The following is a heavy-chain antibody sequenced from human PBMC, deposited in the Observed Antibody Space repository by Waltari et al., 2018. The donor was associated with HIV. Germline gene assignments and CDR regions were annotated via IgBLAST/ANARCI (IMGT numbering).Heavy chain of an antibody. CDR1: NDDGPCFSEHYWSFSDYY. D-gene: IGHD3-16*01. Sequence: QVQLHQWGAGLLKPSETLSLTCAVYNDDGPCFSEHYWSFSDYYWTWIRQSPGKGLEWIGEVDYSGSTNQNPSLRSRVSISVDTSKRQFSLRVSFVTDADTAVYYCARGVGYDYVWGSYADYWSQGTLVAVSS. V-gene: IGHV4-34*01. CDR3: ARGVGYDYVWGSYADY. J-gene: IGHJ4*02. CDR2: VDYSGST.